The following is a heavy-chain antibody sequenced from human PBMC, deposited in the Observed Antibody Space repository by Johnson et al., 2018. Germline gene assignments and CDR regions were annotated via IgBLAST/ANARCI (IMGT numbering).Heavy chain of an antibody. CDR1: GGSISGYY. CDR2: LSYSGNT. D-gene: IGHD1-1*01. J-gene: IGHJ3*02. V-gene: IGHV4-59*01. Sequence: QVQLQESGPGLVKXSETLSLTCAVSGGSISGYYWSWIRQSPGKGLEWIASLSYSGNTYFHPSLRSRAIVSVDPSKNNFSLKVSSVTAADTPIYYCARGNDYYDSFDSWGQGTMVTVSS. CDR3: ARGNDYYDSFDS.